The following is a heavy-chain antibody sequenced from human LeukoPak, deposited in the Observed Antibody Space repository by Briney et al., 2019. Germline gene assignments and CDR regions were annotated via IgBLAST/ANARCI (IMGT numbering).Heavy chain of an antibody. D-gene: IGHD3-9*01. Sequence: SSETLSLTCTVSGGSISSGDYDWSWIRQPPGKGLEWIGYIYYSGSTSYNPSLKSRVTISVDTSKNQFSLKLSSVTAADTAVYYCVRGADILTGYGTFDIWGQGTMVTVSS. J-gene: IGHJ3*02. CDR1: GGSISSGDYD. CDR3: VRGADILTGYGTFDI. CDR2: IYYSGST. V-gene: IGHV4-30-4*01.